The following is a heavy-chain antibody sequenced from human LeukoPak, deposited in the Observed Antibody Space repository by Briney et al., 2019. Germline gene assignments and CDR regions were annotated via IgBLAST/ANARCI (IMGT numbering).Heavy chain of an antibody. V-gene: IGHV4-34*01. D-gene: IGHD6-6*01. J-gene: IGHJ4*02. CDR3: ARDAYSSSPWFDY. CDR1: GGSFSGYY. CDR2: INHSGST. Sequence: SETLSLTCAVYGGSFSGYYWSWIRQPPRKGLEWIGEINHSGSTNYNPSLKSRVTISVDTSKNQFSLKLSSVTAADTAVYYCARDAYSSSPWFDYWGQGTLVTVSS.